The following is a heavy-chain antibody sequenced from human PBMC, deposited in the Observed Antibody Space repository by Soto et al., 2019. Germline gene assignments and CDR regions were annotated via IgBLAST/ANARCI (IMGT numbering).Heavy chain of an antibody. CDR1: GGSISSYY. V-gene: IGHV4-59*01. CDR2: IYYSGIT. D-gene: IGHD2-8*02. CDR3: ARGGGVYYFDY. Sequence: QVQLQESGPGLVKPSETLSLTCTVSGGSISSYYWSWIRQPPGKGLEWIGYIYYSGITDYNPSLKSRFAISVDTAERQFSLKLSSVTAADTVVYYCARGGGVYYFDYWGQGTLVTVSS. J-gene: IGHJ4*02.